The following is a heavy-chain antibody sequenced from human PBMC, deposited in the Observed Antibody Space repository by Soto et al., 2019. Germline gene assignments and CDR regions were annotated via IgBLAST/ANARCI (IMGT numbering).Heavy chain of an antibody. Sequence: EVQLVESGGGVIQPGGSLRLSCAASGFTVSSNYMSCVRQAPGKGLEWVSVIYSGGSTYYADSVKRRFTITRDNSKNTLYLQMNSLRAEDTAVYYCARDTRHDYGDAGGMDVWGQGTTVTVS. J-gene: IGHJ6*02. CDR3: ARDTRHDYGDAGGMDV. D-gene: IGHD4-17*01. CDR1: GFTVSSNY. CDR2: IYSGGST. V-gene: IGHV3-53*01.